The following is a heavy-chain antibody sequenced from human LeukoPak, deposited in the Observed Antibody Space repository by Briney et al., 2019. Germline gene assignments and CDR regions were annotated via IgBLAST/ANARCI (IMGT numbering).Heavy chain of an antibody. J-gene: IGHJ6*03. CDR3: ARAGVSGYASYYYYYYMGV. Sequence: ASVKVSCKASGYTFTSYGISWVRQAPGQGLEWMGWISAYNGNTNYAQKLQGRVTMTTDTSTSTAYMELRSLRSDDTAVYYCARAGVSGYASYYYYYYMGVWGKGTTVTVSS. CDR2: ISAYNGNT. D-gene: IGHD5-12*01. V-gene: IGHV1-18*01. CDR1: GYTFTSYG.